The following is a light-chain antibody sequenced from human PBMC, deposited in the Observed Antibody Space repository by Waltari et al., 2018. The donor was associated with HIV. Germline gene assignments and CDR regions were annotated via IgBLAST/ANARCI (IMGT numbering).Light chain of an antibody. J-gene: IGKJ5*01. CDR1: RSVNSN. V-gene: IGKV3-15*01. CDR3: QQYENWPPIT. Sequence: EIVMTQSQATLSVSPGERVPLSCRASRSVNSNLAWYQQKPGQAPRLLIYGAFGRAAGIPARFSGGGSGTEFTLTISSLQSEDVAVYYCQQYENWPPITFGQGTRLEIK. CDR2: GAF.